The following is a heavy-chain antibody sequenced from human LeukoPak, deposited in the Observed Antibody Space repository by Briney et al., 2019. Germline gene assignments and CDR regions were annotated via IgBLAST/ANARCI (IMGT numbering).Heavy chain of an antibody. Sequence: ASETLSLTCSVSGGSISGSSYYWGWIRQPPGKGLEWIESIYYSGSTYYSASLKSRITISMDTSKNQLSLNLSSVTAADTAVYYCARGSYDVLTGYSTLGEYWGQGTLVTVSS. CDR2: IYYSGST. CDR3: ARGSYDVLTGYSTLGEY. V-gene: IGHV4-39*01. J-gene: IGHJ4*02. CDR1: GGSISGSSYY. D-gene: IGHD3-9*01.